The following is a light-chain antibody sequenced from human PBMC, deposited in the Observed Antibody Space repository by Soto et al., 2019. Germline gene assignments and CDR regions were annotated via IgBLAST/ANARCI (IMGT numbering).Light chain of an antibody. Sequence: QSVLTQAPSASGSPGQSVTISCAGTSNDVGRFNYVSWYQHHPGKAPKLIIYDVTKRPSGVPDRFSGSKSGNTAYLTVSGLQAEDEADYFCGSFVHGTSYVFGTGTKLTVL. CDR3: GSFVHGTSYV. CDR2: DVT. J-gene: IGLJ1*01. CDR1: SNDVGRFNY. V-gene: IGLV2-8*01.